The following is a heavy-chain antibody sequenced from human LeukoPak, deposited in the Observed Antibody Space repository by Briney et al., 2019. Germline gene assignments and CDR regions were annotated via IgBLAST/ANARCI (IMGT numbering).Heavy chain of an antibody. CDR1: GFTFTSYA. CDR3: ARVDGCSLSRPRFDY. V-gene: IGHV3-23*01. D-gene: IGHD5-24*01. Sequence: GGSLRLSCAASGFTFTSYAVNWVRQAPGKGLEWVSAISGDGTFIYYAESVKGRFTISRDSSKSTVYLQMNSLIAEDTAIYCCARVDGCSLSRPRFDYWGPGTLVTVSS. CDR2: ISGDGTFI. J-gene: IGHJ4*02.